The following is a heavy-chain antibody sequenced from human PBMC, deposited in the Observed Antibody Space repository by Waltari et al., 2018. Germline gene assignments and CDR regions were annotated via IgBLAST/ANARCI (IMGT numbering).Heavy chain of an antibody. CDR1: GYSLSSGYY. D-gene: IGHD3-16*01. J-gene: IGHJ4*02. Sequence: QVQLQESGPGLAKPSETLSLTCAVSGYSLSSGYYWCWVRQPPGKGLEWIGRIYHSGDSYYNPSLKSRVTMSVDTSKNQFSLKLSSVTAADTAMYYCARDLGGRGYWGQGILVTVSS. V-gene: IGHV4-38-2*02. CDR3: ARDLGGRGY. CDR2: IYHSGDS.